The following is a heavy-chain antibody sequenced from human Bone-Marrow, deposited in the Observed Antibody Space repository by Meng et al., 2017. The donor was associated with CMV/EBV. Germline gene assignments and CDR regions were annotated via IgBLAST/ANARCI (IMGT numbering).Heavy chain of an antibody. CDR2: IYYTGNL. Sequence: SETLSLTCTVSGGSISSGDYYWSWIRQSPGKGLEWIGYIYYTGNLYYNPSLKSRVTISVDTSKDQFSLKLSSVTAADTAVYYCARVHHAYRWANDYWGQGTLVTVSS. CDR3: ARVHHAYRWANDY. J-gene: IGHJ4*02. D-gene: IGHD2-2*01. V-gene: IGHV4-30-4*01. CDR1: GGSISSGDYY.